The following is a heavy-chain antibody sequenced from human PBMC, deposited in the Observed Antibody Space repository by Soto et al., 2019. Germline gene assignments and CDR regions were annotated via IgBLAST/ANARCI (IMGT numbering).Heavy chain of an antibody. D-gene: IGHD3-10*01. Sequence: QVQLVQSGAEVKKPGSSVKVSCKASGGTFSSYTISWVRQAPGQGLEWMGRIIPILGIANYAQKFQGRVTITADKSTSTAYMELSSLRSEDTAVYCCASESADLRTRGSFDYWGQGTLVTVSS. CDR2: IIPILGIA. CDR1: GGTFSSYT. V-gene: IGHV1-69*02. J-gene: IGHJ4*02. CDR3: ASESADLRTRGSFDY.